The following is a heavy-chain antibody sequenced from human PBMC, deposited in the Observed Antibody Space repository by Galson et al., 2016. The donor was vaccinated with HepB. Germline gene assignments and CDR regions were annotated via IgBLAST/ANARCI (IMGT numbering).Heavy chain of an antibody. V-gene: IGHV1-2*06. CDR3: ARENYYFDY. J-gene: IGHJ4*02. Sequence: SCKASGYTFTVYHMRWVRQAPGQGLEWMGRIYTNNGITNFAQKFQGRVTMTRDTSISTAYMELSGLKPDDTAVYYCARENYYFDYWGQGTLVTVSS. CDR2: IYTNNGIT. CDR1: GYTFTVYH.